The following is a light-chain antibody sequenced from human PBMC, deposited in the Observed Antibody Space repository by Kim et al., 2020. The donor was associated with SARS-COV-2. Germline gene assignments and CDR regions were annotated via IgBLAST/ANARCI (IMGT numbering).Light chain of an antibody. J-gene: IGKJ4*01. CDR2: GAS. Sequence: EIVLTQSPGTLSLSPGERATLSCRASQTVIRNYLAWYQQKPGQAPRLLIYGASTRATGIPDSFSGSGSGTDFTLTISSLEPGDFALYYCQQYGSSPRTFGGGTKVEIK. V-gene: IGKV3-20*01. CDR1: QTVIRNY. CDR3: QQYGSSPRT.